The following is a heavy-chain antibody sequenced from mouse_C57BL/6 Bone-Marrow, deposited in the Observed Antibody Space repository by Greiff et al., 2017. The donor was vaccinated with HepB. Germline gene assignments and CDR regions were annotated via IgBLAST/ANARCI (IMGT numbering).Heavy chain of an antibody. D-gene: IGHD2-2*01. Sequence: VQLQQSGAELVRPGSSVKMSCKTSGYTFTSYGINWVKQRPGQGLEWIGYIYIGNGYTEYNDKFKGKATLTSDTSSSTAYMQLSSLTSEDSAIYYCAREENYGYYWGQGTTLTVSS. CDR3: AREENYGYY. V-gene: IGHV1-58*01. CDR1: GYTFTSYG. J-gene: IGHJ2*01. CDR2: IYIGNGYT.